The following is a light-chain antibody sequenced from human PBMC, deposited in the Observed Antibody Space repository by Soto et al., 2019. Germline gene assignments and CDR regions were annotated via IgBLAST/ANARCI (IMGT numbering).Light chain of an antibody. J-gene: IGLJ2*01. CDR3: SSYTTSTSLV. V-gene: IGLV2-14*01. Sequence: QSVLTQPASVSGSPGQSITISCTGTRSDIGAYNYVSWYQQHPGKAPKLMIYEVSNRPSGVSNRFSGSKSGNTASLTISGLQADDEADYYCSSYTTSTSLVFGGGTKLTVL. CDR1: RSDIGAYNY. CDR2: EVS.